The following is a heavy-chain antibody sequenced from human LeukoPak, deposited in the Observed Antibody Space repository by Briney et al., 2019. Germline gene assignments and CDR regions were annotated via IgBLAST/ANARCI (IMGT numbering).Heavy chain of an antibody. CDR2: INHSGST. V-gene: IGHV4-34*01. CDR3: ARGRDGYNYVYHYYYYMDV. Sequence: SETLSLTCAVYGGSFSGYYWSWIRQPPGKGLEWIGEINHSGSTNYNPSLKSRVTISVDTSKNQFSLKLSSVTAADTAVYYCARGRDGYNYVYHYYYYMDVWGKGTTVTVSS. D-gene: IGHD5-24*01. CDR1: GGSFSGYY. J-gene: IGHJ6*03.